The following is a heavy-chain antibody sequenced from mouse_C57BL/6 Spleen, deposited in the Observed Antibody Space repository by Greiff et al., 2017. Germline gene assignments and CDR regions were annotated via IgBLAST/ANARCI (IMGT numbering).Heavy chain of an antibody. CDR1: GYTFTSYW. CDR3: GRGGRDYVYDLSY. V-gene: IGHV1-7*01. Sequence: VQLQQSGAELAKPGASVKLSCKASGYTFTSYWMHWVKQRPGQGLEWIGYINPSSGYTKYNQKFKDKATLTADKYSSTAYMQLSSLTYEDSAVYYCGRGGRDYVYDLSYWGQGTLVTVSA. CDR2: INPSSGYT. D-gene: IGHD2-2*01. J-gene: IGHJ3*01.